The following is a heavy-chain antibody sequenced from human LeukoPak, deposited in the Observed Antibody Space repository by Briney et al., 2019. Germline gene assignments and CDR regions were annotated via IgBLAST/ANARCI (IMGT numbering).Heavy chain of an antibody. D-gene: IGHD3-10*01. Sequence: SETLSLTFTVSGGSISSSSYYWGWIRQPPGKGLEWIGSIYYSGSTYYNPSLKSRVTISVDTSKNQFSLKLSSVTAADTAVYYCARDGEKGASWGQGTLVTVSS. CDR3: ARDGEKGAS. CDR2: IYYSGST. CDR1: GGSISSSSYY. V-gene: IGHV4-39*07. J-gene: IGHJ5*02.